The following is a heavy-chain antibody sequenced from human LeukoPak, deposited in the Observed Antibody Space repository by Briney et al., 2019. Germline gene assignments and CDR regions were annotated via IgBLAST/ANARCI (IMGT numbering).Heavy chain of an antibody. Sequence: NPSETLSLTCAVYGGSFSGYYWSWIRQPPGKGLEWIGEINHSGSTNYNPSLKSRVTISVDTSKNQFSLKLSSVTAADTAVYYCARSGTALYYYYYMDVWGKGTTVTISS. J-gene: IGHJ6*03. CDR2: INHSGST. CDR3: ARSGTALYYYYYMDV. D-gene: IGHD2-8*02. V-gene: IGHV4-34*01. CDR1: GGSFSGYY.